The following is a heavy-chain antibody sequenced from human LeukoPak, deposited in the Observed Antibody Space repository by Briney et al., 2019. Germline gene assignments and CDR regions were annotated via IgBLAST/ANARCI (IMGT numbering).Heavy chain of an antibody. CDR1: GGSFSGYF. CDR3: ARGEVGATSTNYYYYYMDV. V-gene: IGHV4-34*01. D-gene: IGHD1-26*01. Sequence: PSETLSLTCAVYGGSFSGYFWTWIRQPPGTGLGWIGEINHAGSTNYNPSLKSRVTISVDTSKNQFSLKLSSVTAADTAVYYCARGEVGATSTNYYYYYMDVWGKGTTVTVSS. J-gene: IGHJ6*03. CDR2: INHAGST.